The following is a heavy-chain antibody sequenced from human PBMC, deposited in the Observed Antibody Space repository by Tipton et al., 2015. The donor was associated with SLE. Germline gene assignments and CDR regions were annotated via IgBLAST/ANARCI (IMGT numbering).Heavy chain of an antibody. D-gene: IGHD6-13*01. J-gene: IGHJ2*01. CDR1: GFTFSSYW. V-gene: IGHV3-7*01. Sequence: SLRLSCAASGFTFSSYWMSWVRQAPGKGLEWVANIKQDGSEKYYVDSVKGRFTISRDNAKNSLYLQMNSLRAEDTAVYYCASGGWQQLVHWYFDLWGRGPLVTVSS. CDR2: IKQDGSEK. CDR3: ASGGWQQLVHWYFDL.